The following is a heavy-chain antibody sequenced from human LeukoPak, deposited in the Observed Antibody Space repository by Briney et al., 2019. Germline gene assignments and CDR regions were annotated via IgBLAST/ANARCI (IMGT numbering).Heavy chain of an antibody. Sequence: PGGSLRLSCEASGFNFSDVWMNWVRQAPGKGLEWIGRIKTKTDGRATEYAAPAKGRFTISRDDSKSTVYLHMNSLKTEETALYYCVTRITSTGDYWGQGTLVTVSS. D-gene: IGHD3-16*01. V-gene: IGHV3-15*01. CDR2: IKTKTDGRAT. J-gene: IGHJ4*02. CDR1: GFNFSDVW. CDR3: VTRITSTGDY.